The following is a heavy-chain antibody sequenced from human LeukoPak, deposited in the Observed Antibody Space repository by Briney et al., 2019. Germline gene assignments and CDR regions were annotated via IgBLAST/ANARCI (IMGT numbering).Heavy chain of an antibody. J-gene: IGHJ5*02. Sequence: ASVKVSCKASGYTFTGYYMHWVRQAPGQGLEWMGWINPNSGGTNYAQKFQGRVTMTRDTSISTAYMELSRLRSDDTAVYYCARARREGLRGELRKPWGQGTLVTVSS. D-gene: IGHD1-26*01. V-gene: IGHV1-2*02. CDR1: GYTFTGYY. CDR3: ARARREGLRGELRKP. CDR2: INPNSGGT.